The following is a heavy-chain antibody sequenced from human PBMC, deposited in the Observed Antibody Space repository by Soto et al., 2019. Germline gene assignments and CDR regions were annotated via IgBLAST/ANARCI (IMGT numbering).Heavy chain of an antibody. CDR1: GFTFSNFA. CDR3: ARVWTQGRGHYQLDS. J-gene: IGHJ4*02. Sequence: GGSLRLSCVASGFTFSNFAMSWVRQAPGKGLEWVSSIRSGADNTFYGDSVKGRFTISRDNSQNTLSLQMDSLRAEDMAVYYCARVWTQGRGHYQLDSWGQGTLVTVSS. D-gene: IGHD2-2*01. V-gene: IGHV3-23*01. CDR2: IRSGADNT.